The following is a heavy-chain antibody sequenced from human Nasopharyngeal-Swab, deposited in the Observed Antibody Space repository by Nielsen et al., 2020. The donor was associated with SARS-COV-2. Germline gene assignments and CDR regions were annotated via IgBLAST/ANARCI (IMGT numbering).Heavy chain of an antibody. Sequence: GSLRLSCTVSGYSISSGYYWGWIRQPPGKGLEWIGSIYYSGSTYYNPSLKSRVTISVDTSKNQFSLKLSSVTAADTAVYYCARDHRIQLWLGVYGMDVWGQGTTVTVSS. CDR3: ARDHRIQLWLGVYGMDV. V-gene: IGHV4-38-2*02. D-gene: IGHD5-18*01. J-gene: IGHJ6*02. CDR2: IYYSGST. CDR1: GYSISSGYY.